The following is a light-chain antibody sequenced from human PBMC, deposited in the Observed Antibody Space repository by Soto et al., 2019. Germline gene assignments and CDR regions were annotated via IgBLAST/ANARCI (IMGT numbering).Light chain of an antibody. CDR2: DAS. Sequence: DIQMTQSPSTLSASVGDRVTITCRASQSISSGLAWYQQKPGKAPKLLIYDASSLEIGVPSRFSGSGSGTEFTLTISSLQPDDFATYYCQQYNSYPWTFGQGPKVEIK. CDR3: QQYNSYPWT. J-gene: IGKJ1*01. V-gene: IGKV1-5*01. CDR1: QSISSG.